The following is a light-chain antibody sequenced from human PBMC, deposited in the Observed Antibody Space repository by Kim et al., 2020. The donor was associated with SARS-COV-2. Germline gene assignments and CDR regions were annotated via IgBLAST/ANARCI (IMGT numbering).Light chain of an antibody. V-gene: IGKV1-8*01. Sequence: AIRITQSPSSLSASTGDRVTITCRASQGISSYLAWYQQKPGKAPKLLIYPASTLQSGVPSRFSGSGSGTDFTLTIGCLQSEDFATYDCQQYYIYPYSFGQGTKREI. CDR3: QQYYIYPYS. CDR1: QGISSY. CDR2: PAS. J-gene: IGKJ2*01.